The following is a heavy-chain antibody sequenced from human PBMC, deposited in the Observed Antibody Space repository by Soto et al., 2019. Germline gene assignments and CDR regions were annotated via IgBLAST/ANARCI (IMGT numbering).Heavy chain of an antibody. V-gene: IGHV3-15*01. CDR2: IKSKGGGETK. J-gene: IGHJ3*02. CDR1: GFNFNVAW. CDR3: TKVLALPPNDAFDI. Sequence: EGQLVESGGRLVEPGGSLRLSCAASGFNFNVAWMNWVRQAPGKGLEWLGRIKSKGGGETKEYVAFVKGRFTISRDDSKNTLYLQMNSLKSEDTAVYYCTKVLALPPNDAFDIWGQGTMVTVSS. D-gene: IGHD3-3*02.